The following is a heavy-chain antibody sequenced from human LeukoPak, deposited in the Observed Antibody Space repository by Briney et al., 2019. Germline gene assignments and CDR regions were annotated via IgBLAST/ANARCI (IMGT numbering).Heavy chain of an antibody. J-gene: IGHJ3*02. Sequence: SETLSLTCTVSGGSISSSSYYWGWIRQPPGKGLEWIGNIYYSGSTYYNPSLKSRVTISVDTSKNQFSLKLNSVTAADTAVYYCARDTRSFPHVSFDIWGQGTMVTVSS. CDR2: IYYSGST. CDR1: GGSISSSSYY. CDR3: ARDTRSFPHVSFDI. D-gene: IGHD1-26*01. V-gene: IGHV4-39*07.